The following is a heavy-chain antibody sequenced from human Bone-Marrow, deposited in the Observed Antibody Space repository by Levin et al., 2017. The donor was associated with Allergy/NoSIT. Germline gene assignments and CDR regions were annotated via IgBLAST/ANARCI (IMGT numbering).Heavy chain of an antibody. J-gene: IGHJ6*02. CDR3: ARDTDYYGSGAENYYYGMDV. Sequence: GGSLRLSCAASTITVNSFAMHWVRQAPGKGLEWVAVISYDGSRQYYGDSVKGRFTISRDDSKKTLYLQMNSLRAEDTAVYFCARDTDYYGSGAENYYYGMDVWGQGTTVSVSS. CDR1: TITVNSFA. D-gene: IGHD3-10*01. CDR2: ISYDGSRQ. V-gene: IGHV3-30*03.